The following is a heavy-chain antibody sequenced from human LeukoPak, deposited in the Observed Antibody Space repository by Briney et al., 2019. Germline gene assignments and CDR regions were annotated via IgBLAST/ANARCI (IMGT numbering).Heavy chain of an antibody. J-gene: IGHJ4*02. CDR1: GFTFSDYY. Sequence: PGGSLRLSCAASGFTFSDYYMSWIRQAPGKGLEWVSYISSSSSYTNYSDSVKGRFTISRDNAKNSLYLQMNGLRAEDTAVYYCARRPAEYSSGWERYDYWGQGTLVTVSS. CDR3: ARRPAEYSSGWERYDY. V-gene: IGHV3-11*06. CDR2: ISSSSSYT. D-gene: IGHD6-19*01.